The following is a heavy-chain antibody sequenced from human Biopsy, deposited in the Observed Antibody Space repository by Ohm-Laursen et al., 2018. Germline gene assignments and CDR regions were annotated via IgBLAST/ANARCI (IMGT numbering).Heavy chain of an antibody. V-gene: IGHV3-21*06. CDR1: GVTLSGYA. J-gene: IGHJ5*01. CDR2: ISASSSYI. Sequence: GSLRLSCAATGVTLSGYAMNWVRQAPGEGLEWVSSISASSSYIHYADSVKGRFTVSRDNAKNSLYLQMNSLRAADTAIYYCATELLPPGVGGPWLDSWGQGTPVTVSS. D-gene: IGHD3-16*01. CDR3: ATELLPPGVGGPWLDS.